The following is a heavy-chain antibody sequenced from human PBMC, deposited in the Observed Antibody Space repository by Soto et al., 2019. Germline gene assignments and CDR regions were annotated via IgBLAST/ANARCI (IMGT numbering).Heavy chain of an antibody. D-gene: IGHD2-15*01. Sequence: QVQLVQYGAEVKKPGSSVKVSCKASGGAFSDYAFSWVRQAPGQGLEWLGGIMPIFRAPDYAQKFQGRVTMTADEFTRTAYMEMNSLRSEDTAVYYCASWLKGPDIGNYYYGMDVWGQGTTVTFS. J-gene: IGHJ6*02. V-gene: IGHV1-69*12. CDR3: ASWLKGPDIGNYYYGMDV. CDR1: GGAFSDYA. CDR2: IMPIFRAP.